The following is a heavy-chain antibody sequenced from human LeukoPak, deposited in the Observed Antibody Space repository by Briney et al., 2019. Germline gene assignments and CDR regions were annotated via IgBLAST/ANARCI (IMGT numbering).Heavy chain of an antibody. CDR1: GFTFSSYA. CDR2: ISGSGGST. Sequence: GGSLRLSCAASGFTFSSYAMSWVRQAPGKGLEWVSAISGSGGSTYYADSVKGRFTISRDNSKNTLYLQMNSLRAEDTAVYYCAKCSSGWHTPKVGMDVWGQGTTVTVSS. V-gene: IGHV3-23*01. J-gene: IGHJ6*02. CDR3: AKCSSGWHTPKVGMDV. D-gene: IGHD6-19*01.